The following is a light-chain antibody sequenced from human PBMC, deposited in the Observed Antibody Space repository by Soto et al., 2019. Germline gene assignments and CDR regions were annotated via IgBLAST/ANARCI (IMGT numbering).Light chain of an antibody. CDR2: AAS. Sequence: DIQMTQSPSSLSASVGDSVTITCRASQAIGNYLAWFQQKPGEAPKSLIHAASSLQSGVPSKFRGSGSETDFTLTISSLQPEDFATYYCQQYNSYPFTFGPGTKVDIK. CDR3: QQYNSYPFT. J-gene: IGKJ3*01. CDR1: QAIGNY. V-gene: IGKV1-16*02.